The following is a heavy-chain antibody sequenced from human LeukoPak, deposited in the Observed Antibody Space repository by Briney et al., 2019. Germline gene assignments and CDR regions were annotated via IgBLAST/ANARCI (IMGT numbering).Heavy chain of an antibody. CDR3: TTLGDYDSSNY. V-gene: IGHV3-15*01. Sequence: GGSLRLSCAASGFSFSNARMSWVRQAPGKGLEWVGRIKSKTDGGTTDYAAPVKGRFSTSRDDSKNTLDLQMNSLKTEDTAVYYCTTLGDYDSSNYWGQGTLVTVSS. CDR2: IKSKTDGGTT. CDR1: GFSFSNAR. J-gene: IGHJ4*02. D-gene: IGHD3-22*01.